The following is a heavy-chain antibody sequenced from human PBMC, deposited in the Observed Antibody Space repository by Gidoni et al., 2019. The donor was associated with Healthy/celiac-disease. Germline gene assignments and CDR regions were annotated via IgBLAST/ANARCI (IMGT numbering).Heavy chain of an antibody. CDR2: IIPIFGTA. CDR3: ARRWAMATITGYYYGMDV. J-gene: IGHJ6*02. Sequence: QVQLVQSGAEVKKPGSSVKVSCKASGGTFSSYAISWVRQAPGQGLEWMGGIIPIFGTANYAQKFQGRVTITADESTSTAYMELSSLRSEDTAVYYCARRWAMATITGYYYGMDVWGQGTTVTVSS. CDR1: GGTFSSYA. V-gene: IGHV1-69*01. D-gene: IGHD5-12*01.